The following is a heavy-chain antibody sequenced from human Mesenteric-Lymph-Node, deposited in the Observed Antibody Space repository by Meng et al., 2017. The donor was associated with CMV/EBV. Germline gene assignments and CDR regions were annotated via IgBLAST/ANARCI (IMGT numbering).Heavy chain of an antibody. CDR1: GYTFTGYY. CDR2: INPNSGGT. J-gene: IGHJ5*02. V-gene: IGHV1-2*06. Sequence: SGYTFTGYYMHWVRQAPGQGLEWMGRINPNSGGTNYAQKLQGRVTMTRDTSISTAYMELSRLRSDDTAVYYCARSGLIRFGELYWFDPWGQGTLVTVSS. CDR3: ARSGLIRFGELYWFDP. D-gene: IGHD3-10*01.